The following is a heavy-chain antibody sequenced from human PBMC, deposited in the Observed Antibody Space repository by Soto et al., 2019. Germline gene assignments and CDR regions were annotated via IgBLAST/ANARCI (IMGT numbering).Heavy chain of an antibody. CDR3: AKGRPGVAAAPDY. CDR1: GFTFSDFA. V-gene: IGHV3-23*01. J-gene: IGHJ4*02. CDR2: ASASGSGT. D-gene: IGHD2-21*01. Sequence: GGSLRLSCAAPGFTFSDFAMAWVRQAPGKGLGWVSSASASGSGTYSADSVKGRFTISRDNSKNTLFLHMTNLRAGYTALYFCAKGRPGVAAAPDYWGQGTLVTGSS.